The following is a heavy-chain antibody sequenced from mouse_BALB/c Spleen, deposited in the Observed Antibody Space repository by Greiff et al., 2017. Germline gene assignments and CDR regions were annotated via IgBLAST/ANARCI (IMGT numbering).Heavy chain of an antibody. CDR3: ARDRATVVPFAY. D-gene: IGHD1-1*01. V-gene: IGHV5-6-3*01. Sequence: DVMLVESGGGLVQPGGSLKLSCAASGFTFSSYGMSWVRQTPDKRLELVATINSNGGSTYYPDSVKGRFTISRDNAKNTLYLQMSSLKSEDTAMYYCARDRATVVPFAYWGQGTLVTVSA. CDR1: GFTFSSYG. J-gene: IGHJ3*01. CDR2: INSNGGST.